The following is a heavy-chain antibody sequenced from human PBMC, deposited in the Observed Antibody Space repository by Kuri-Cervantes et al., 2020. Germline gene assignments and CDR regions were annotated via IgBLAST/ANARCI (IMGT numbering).Heavy chain of an antibody. V-gene: IGHV3-7*01. Sequence: GESLKISCVASGFTFSNYWMSWVRQAPGNGLEWVATMNQDGSETYYVGSARGRFTISRDNAQNSLYLQMDRLTGEDTAVYFCARVQSSALLDYWGQGALVTVSS. CDR3: ARVQSSALLDY. CDR2: MNQDGSET. D-gene: IGHD4/OR15-4a*01. CDR1: GFTFSNYW. J-gene: IGHJ4*02.